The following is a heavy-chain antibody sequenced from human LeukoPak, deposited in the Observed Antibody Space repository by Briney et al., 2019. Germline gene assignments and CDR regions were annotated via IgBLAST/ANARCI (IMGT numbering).Heavy chain of an antibody. CDR2: IKQDGSEK. Sequence: PGGSLRLSCAASGFTFSSYWMSWVRQAPGKGLGWVANIKQDGSEKYYVDSVKGRFTISRDNAKNSLYLQMNSLRAEDTAVYYCARDPLPDYYYGMDVWGQGTTVTVSS. CDR1: GFTFSSYW. CDR3: ARDPLPDYYYGMDV. J-gene: IGHJ6*02. V-gene: IGHV3-7*03. D-gene: IGHD5/OR15-5a*01.